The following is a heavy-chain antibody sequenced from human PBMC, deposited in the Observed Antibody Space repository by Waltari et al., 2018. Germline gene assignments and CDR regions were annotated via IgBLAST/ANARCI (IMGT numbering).Heavy chain of an antibody. V-gene: IGHV4-39*07. D-gene: IGHD3-3*01. CDR1: DGSISSTRHY. CDR3: ARVARGGYYTGWFDT. Sequence: QLQLQESGPGLVKPSETLSLTCSVSDGSISSTRHYWAWIRQPPGKGLEWIGSIYYSGTTYYNLSLKSRVTLSVDTSKNQFSLKLSSVTAADTAMYFCARVARGGYYTGWFDTWGQGALVTVSS. J-gene: IGHJ5*02. CDR2: IYYSGTT.